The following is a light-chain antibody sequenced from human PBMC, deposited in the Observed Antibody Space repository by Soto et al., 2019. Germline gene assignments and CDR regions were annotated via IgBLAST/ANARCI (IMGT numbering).Light chain of an antibody. CDR1: SSDVGAYNS. J-gene: IGLJ1*01. V-gene: IGLV2-8*01. CDR2: EVT. Sequence: QSALTQPPSASGSPGPAVTISCTGASSDVGAYNSVSWYQQHPGKAPKLLIYEVTKRPSGVPDRFSGSKSGNTASLTVSGLQAEDEADYYCFSYAGGNKVFGTGTKVTVL. CDR3: FSYAGGNKV.